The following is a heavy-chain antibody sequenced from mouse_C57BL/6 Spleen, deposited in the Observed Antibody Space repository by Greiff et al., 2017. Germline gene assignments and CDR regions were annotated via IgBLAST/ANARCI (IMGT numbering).Heavy chain of an antibody. CDR2: IDPSDSET. CDR3: ASQAYYSLDY. J-gene: IGHJ2*01. V-gene: IGHV1-52*01. Sequence: QVQLQQPGAELVRPGSSVKLSCKASGYTFTSYWMHWVKQRPIQGLEWIGTIDPSDSETHYNQKFKDKATLTVDKSSSTAYMQHSSLTSEASAVYYCASQAYYSLDYWGQGTTLTVSS. CDR1: GYTFTSYW. D-gene: IGHD2-12*01.